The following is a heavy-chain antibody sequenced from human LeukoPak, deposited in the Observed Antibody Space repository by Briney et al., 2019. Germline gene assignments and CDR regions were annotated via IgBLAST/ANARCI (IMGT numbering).Heavy chain of an antibody. D-gene: IGHD3-10*01. J-gene: IGHJ4*02. CDR1: GGSFSGYY. Sequence: SETLSLTCAVYGGSFSGYYWSWIRQPPGKGLEWIGEINHSGSTDYNPSLKSRVTISVDTSKNQFSLKLSSVTAADTAVYYCARTSSSRGNYFDYWGQGTLVTVSS. CDR3: ARTSSSRGNYFDY. CDR2: INHSGST. V-gene: IGHV4-34*01.